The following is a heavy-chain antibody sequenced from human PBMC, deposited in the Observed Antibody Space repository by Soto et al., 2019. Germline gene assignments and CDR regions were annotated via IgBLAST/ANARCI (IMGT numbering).Heavy chain of an antibody. CDR1: EDDFTNYC. V-gene: IGHV5-10-1*01. D-gene: IGHD3-22*01. CDR2: IDPSDSYT. CDR3: ARVKADSSGYYPYYYYGMDG. Sequence: MKISGEGFEDDFTNYCCSRVGPIKGKGLEWMGRIDPSDSYTNYSPSFQGHVTISADKSISTAYLQWSSLKASDTAMYYCARVKADSSGYYPYYYYGMDGWGQGTKVTFSS. J-gene: IGHJ6*02.